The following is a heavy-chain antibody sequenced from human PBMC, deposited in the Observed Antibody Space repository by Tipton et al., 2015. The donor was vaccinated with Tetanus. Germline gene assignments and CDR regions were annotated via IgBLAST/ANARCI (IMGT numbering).Heavy chain of an antibody. CDR3: ARAHCTDGVCNFDF. D-gene: IGHD2-8*01. Sequence: QLVQSGGEVKKPGESLKISCKGSGYIFNNYWIGWVRQKPGKGLEWMGIIYPGDSDTRYSTSYHGQVTIPVDKSINTAYLQWSSLKAADTSMFYCARAHCTDGVCNFDFWGQGALVTVAS. CDR2: IYPGDSDT. J-gene: IGHJ4*02. CDR1: GYIFNNYW. V-gene: IGHV5-51*01.